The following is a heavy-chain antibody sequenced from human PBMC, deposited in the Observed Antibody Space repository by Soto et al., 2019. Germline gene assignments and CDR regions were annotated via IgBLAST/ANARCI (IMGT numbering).Heavy chain of an antibody. Sequence: HPGGSLRLSCAASGFTFSSYGMHWVRQAPGKGLEWVAVIWYDGSNKYYADSVKGRFTISRDNSKNTLYLQMNSLRAEDTAVYYCGLLGTPSGTDAFDIWGQGTMVTVSS. CDR3: GLLGTPSGTDAFDI. CDR2: IWYDGSNK. CDR1: GFTFSSYG. V-gene: IGHV3-33*01. D-gene: IGHD1-1*01. J-gene: IGHJ3*02.